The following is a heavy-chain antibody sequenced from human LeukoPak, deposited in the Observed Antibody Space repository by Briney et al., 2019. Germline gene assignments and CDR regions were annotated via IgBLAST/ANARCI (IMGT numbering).Heavy chain of an antibody. CDR2: INPDNSNI. D-gene: IGHD2-21*01. J-gene: IGHJ4*02. V-gene: IGHV5-51*01. CDR3: ARRGYFDGGGNDY. Sequence: GESLKISCKASGYNFSTYWIAWVRQMPGKGLEWMAIINPDNSNIRYSPSFEGQVTISADKSVSTAYLQWSSLKASDTAIYYCARRGYFDGGGNDYWGQGTLVTVSS. CDR1: GYNFSTYW.